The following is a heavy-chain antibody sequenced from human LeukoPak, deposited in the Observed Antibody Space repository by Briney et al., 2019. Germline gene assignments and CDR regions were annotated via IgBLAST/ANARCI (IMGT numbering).Heavy chain of an antibody. CDR3: ARAGYGDYVGYAFDI. J-gene: IGHJ3*02. Sequence: GGSLRLSCADSGFTFSRYWMSWVRQAPGEGLEWVATIKEDGSEKYHVDSVKGRLTISRDNAKNSLYLQMNSLRAEDTAVYHCARAGYGDYVGYAFDIWGQGTMVTVSS. CDR1: GFTFSRYW. D-gene: IGHD4-17*01. V-gene: IGHV3-7*01. CDR2: IKEDGSEK.